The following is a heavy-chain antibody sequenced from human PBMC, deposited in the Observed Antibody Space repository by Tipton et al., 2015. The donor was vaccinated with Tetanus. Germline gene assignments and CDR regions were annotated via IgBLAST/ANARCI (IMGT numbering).Heavy chain of an antibody. V-gene: IGHV1-18*01. Sequence: QLVQSGAEVKKPGASVKVSCKASGYTFNTFGISWVRQAPGQGLEWIGWISVYNGNTKYAQKYQGRLTMTTDTSTSTAYMELKSLRSDDTAVYYCARDEGRIAAAGTYFEYWGQGTLVTVSS. CDR2: ISVYNGNT. J-gene: IGHJ4*02. CDR1: GYTFNTFG. D-gene: IGHD6-13*01. CDR3: ARDEGRIAAAGTYFEY.